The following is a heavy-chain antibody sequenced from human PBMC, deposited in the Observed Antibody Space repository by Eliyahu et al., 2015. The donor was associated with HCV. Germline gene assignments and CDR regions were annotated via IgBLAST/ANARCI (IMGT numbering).Heavy chain of an antibody. J-gene: IGHJ4*02. Sequence: QLVQSGGGLVQPGGSLRLSCVGSGFTFSPFYMDWVRPPPGKGLEWVGRIRNKLNYYSTSYGASLGGRFTVSRDDSKSSFYLQIDDLKIEDTAVYYCVRNRGGAGSYPYDYWGQGSLVAVSS. D-gene: IGHD3-10*01. CDR3: VRNRGGAGSYPYDY. V-gene: IGHV3-72*01. CDR2: IRNKLNYYST. CDR1: GFTFSPFY.